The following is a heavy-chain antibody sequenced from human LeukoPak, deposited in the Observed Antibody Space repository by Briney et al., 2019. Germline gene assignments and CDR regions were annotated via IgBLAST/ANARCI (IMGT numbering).Heavy chain of an antibody. D-gene: IGHD2-2*01. CDR3: ARVTDIVVVPAAMQGTRDTHYYMDV. CDR1: GGTFSSYA. Sequence: GASVKVSCKASGGTFSSYAISWVRQAPGQGLEWMGGIIPIFGTANYAQKFQGRVTITADKSTSTAYMELSSLRSEDTAVYYCARVTDIVVVPAAMQGTRDTHYYMDVWGKGTTVTVPS. J-gene: IGHJ6*03. V-gene: IGHV1-69*06. CDR2: IIPIFGTA.